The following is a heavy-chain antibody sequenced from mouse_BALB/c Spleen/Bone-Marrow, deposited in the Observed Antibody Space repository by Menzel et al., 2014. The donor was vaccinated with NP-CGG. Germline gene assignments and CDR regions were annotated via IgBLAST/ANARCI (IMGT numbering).Heavy chain of an antibody. V-gene: IGHV1-37*01. J-gene: IGHJ3*01. CDR2: INPYNGDT. Sequence: EVKLVESGPELVKPGASVKISCKASGYSFTGYFMHWVKQSHGKSLEWIGRINPYNGDTFYNQKFKGKATLTVDKSSSTAHMELLSLTSYDSAVYYCGRQTTVVDCFAYWGQGTLVTVSA. CDR1: GYSFTGYF. D-gene: IGHD1-1*01. CDR3: GRQTTVVDCFAY.